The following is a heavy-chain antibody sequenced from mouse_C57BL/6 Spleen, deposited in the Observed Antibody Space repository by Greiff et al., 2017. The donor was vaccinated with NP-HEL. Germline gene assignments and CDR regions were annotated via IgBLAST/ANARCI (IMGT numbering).Heavy chain of an antibody. CDR1: GYSFTDYN. D-gene: IGHD1-1*01. CDR2: INPNYGTT. V-gene: IGHV1-39*01. CDR3: ARGKLTYGSSLFDY. J-gene: IGHJ2*01. Sequence: VQLKESGPELVKPGASVKISCKASGYSFTDYNMNWVKQSHGKSLEWIGVINPNYGTTSYNQKFKGKATLTVDQSSSTAYMQLNSLTSEDSAVYYCARGKLTYGSSLFDYWGQGTTLTVSS.